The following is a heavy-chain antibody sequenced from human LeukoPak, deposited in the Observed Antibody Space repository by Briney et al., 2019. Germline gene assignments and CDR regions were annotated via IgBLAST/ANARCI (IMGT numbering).Heavy chain of an antibody. D-gene: IGHD1-14*01. V-gene: IGHV3-21*01. Sequence: GESLKISCAASGFSFSSSGINWVRQAPGKGLEWVSSIGSTGTDRYYADSVKSRFTISRDNAKNSLYLQMNSLRAEDTAVYYCATETIGRHYDYWGQGTLLTVSS. CDR3: ATETIGRHYDY. CDR1: GFSFSSSG. J-gene: IGHJ4*02. CDR2: IGSTGTDR.